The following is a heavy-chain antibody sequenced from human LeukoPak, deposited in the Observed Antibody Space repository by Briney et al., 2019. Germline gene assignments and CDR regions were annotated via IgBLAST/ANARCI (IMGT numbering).Heavy chain of an antibody. CDR1: GYTFTSYG. V-gene: IGHV1-18*01. CDR3: ARDSPLPAANSLSLVYYYYYGMDV. J-gene: IGHJ6*02. D-gene: IGHD2-2*01. Sequence: PWASVKVSCKASGYTFTSYGISWVRQAPGQGLEWMGWISAYNGNTNYAQKLQGRVTTTTDTSTSTAYMELRSLRSDDTAVYYCARDSPLPAANSLSLVYYYYYGMDVWGQGTTVTVSS. CDR2: ISAYNGNT.